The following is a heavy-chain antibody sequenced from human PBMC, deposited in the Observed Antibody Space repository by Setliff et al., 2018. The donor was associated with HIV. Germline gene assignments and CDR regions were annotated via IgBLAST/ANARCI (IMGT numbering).Heavy chain of an antibody. J-gene: IGHJ4*02. V-gene: IGHV4-34*01. Sequence: SETLSLTCAVYGGSLSGYYWTWIRQPPGKGLEWIGEINHSGSTSYNPSLMSRVTISVDTSKDQFSLKLRSVTAADTAVYYCARGASKELDYWGPGTLVTVSS. CDR2: INHSGST. CDR1: GGSLSGYY. D-gene: IGHD1-1*01. CDR3: ARGASKELDY.